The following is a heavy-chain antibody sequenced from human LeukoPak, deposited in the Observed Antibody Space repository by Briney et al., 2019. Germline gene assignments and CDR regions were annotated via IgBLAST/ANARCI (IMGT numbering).Heavy chain of an antibody. Sequence: GGSLRLSCAASGFTFSSYAMHWVRQAPGKGLEWVAVISYDGSNKYYADSVKGRFTISRDNSKNTLYLQMNSLRAEDTAVYYCAREEMATIGEGGYFDYWGQGTLVTVSS. CDR1: GFTFSSYA. CDR3: AREEMATIGEGGYFDY. J-gene: IGHJ4*02. D-gene: IGHD5-24*01. CDR2: ISYDGSNK. V-gene: IGHV3-30-3*01.